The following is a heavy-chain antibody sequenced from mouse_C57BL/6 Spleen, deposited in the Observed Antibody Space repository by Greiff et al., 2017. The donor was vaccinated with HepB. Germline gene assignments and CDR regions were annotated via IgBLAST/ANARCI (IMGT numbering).Heavy chain of an antibody. V-gene: IGHV5-6*01. CDR2: ISSGGSYT. J-gene: IGHJ1*03. CDR3: ARHKDYGSSYVRYFDV. D-gene: IGHD1-1*01. Sequence: EVKLMESGGDLVKPGGSLKLSCAASGFTFSSYGMSWVRQTPDKRLEWVATISSGGSYTYYPDSVKGRFTIARDNAKNTLYLQMSSLKSADTAMYYCARHKDYGSSYVRYFDVWGTGTTVTVSS. CDR1: GFTFSSYG.